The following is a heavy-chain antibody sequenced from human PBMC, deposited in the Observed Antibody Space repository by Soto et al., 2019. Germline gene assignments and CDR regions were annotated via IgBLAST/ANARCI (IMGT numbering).Heavy chain of an antibody. J-gene: IGHJ4*02. D-gene: IGHD2-15*01. CDR3: ARGHGHGGSSFDF. CDR2: VYYNGDT. CDR1: GGSTHSYY. Sequence: QVQLQESGPGLVKPSETLSLTCTVSGGSTHSYYWAWIRQPPGKGLEWMGYVYYNGDTNYNPSLRRRVTRAVDASKNRFALKLTSVTPADTAVYYCARGHGHGGSSFDFWGQGTLVTVSS. V-gene: IGHV4-59*01.